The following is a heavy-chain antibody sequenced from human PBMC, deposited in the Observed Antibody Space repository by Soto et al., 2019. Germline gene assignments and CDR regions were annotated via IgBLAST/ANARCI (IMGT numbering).Heavy chain of an antibody. CDR3: ARDSGGYCSSTSCYNWFDP. V-gene: IGHV4-61*01. D-gene: IGHD2-2*03. J-gene: IGHJ5*02. CDR1: GGSVSSGSYY. Sequence: SETLSLTCTVSGGSVSSGSYYWSWIRQPPGKGLEWIGYIYYSGSTNYNPSLKSRVTISVDTSRNQFSLKLSSVTAADTAVYYCARDSGGYCSSTSCYNWFDPWGQGTLVTVSS. CDR2: IYYSGST.